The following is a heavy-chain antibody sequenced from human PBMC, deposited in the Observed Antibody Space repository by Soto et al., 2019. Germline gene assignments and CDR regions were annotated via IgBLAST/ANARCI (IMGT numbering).Heavy chain of an antibody. Sequence: VGSLRLSCAASGFTFSSYGMTWVRQAPGKGLEWVSFSSATGAGTYYADSVKGRSTISRDNSKNTLYLQMTSLRADDTAVYYCAKDRRAGGNYGFYSDFWGQGALVTVSS. CDR1: GFTFSSYG. J-gene: IGHJ4*02. CDR2: SSATGAGT. D-gene: IGHD1-7*01. CDR3: AKDRRAGGNYGFYSDF. V-gene: IGHV3-23*01.